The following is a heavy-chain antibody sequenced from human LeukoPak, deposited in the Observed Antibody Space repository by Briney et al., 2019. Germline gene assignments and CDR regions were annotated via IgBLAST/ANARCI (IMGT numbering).Heavy chain of an antibody. D-gene: IGHD3-10*01. CDR3: ARTGGYYYGSVTYYNPDY. Sequence: SETLSLTCAVSGYSISSGHYWGWIRQPPGRGLEWIGSIYHRGTTYYNPPLTSRVTISVDTSKNQFSLKLSSVTAADTAVYYCARTGGYYYGSVTYYNPDYWGRGTLVTVSS. J-gene: IGHJ4*02. CDR1: GYSISSGHY. V-gene: IGHV4-38-2*01. CDR2: IYHRGTT.